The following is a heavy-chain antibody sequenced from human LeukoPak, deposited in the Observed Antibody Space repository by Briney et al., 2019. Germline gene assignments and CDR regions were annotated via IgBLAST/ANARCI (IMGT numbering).Heavy chain of an antibody. D-gene: IGHD2-8*02. CDR3: ARLSGGYYIDY. V-gene: IGHV4-39*01. CDR1: GGSISSSSYY. CDR2: IYYSGST. J-gene: IGHJ4*02. Sequence: SETLSLTCTVSGGSISSSSYYWGWIRQPPGKGLEWIGSIYYSGSTYYNPSLKSRVTISVDTSKNQFSLKLSSVTAADTAVYYCARLSGGYYIDYWGQGTLVTVSS.